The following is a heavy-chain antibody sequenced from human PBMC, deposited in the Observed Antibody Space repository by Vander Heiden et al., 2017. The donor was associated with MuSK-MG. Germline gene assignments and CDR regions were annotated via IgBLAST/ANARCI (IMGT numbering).Heavy chain of an antibody. D-gene: IGHD2-2*01. CDR1: GFAFRNVW. Sequence: EVHLVESGGGLVEPGGSLRVSCAVSGFAFRNVWLSGVRQAPGKGLEWVGRVKSNAAGGTTDYAAPVKGRFSISRDDSENTLYLQMDSLKTEDSAVYYCATFNQKNAFDFWGQGTMVTVSS. CDR3: ATFNQKNAFDF. J-gene: IGHJ3*01. CDR2: VKSNAAGGTT. V-gene: IGHV3-15*01.